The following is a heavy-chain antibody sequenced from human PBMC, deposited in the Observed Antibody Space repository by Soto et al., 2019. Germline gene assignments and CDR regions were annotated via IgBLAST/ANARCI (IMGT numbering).Heavy chain of an antibody. V-gene: IGHV3-48*02. J-gene: IGHJ4*02. CDR2: ISSSSSTI. D-gene: IGHD6-19*01. CDR3: ARDSPPGWHVDY. CDR1: EFTFSSYS. Sequence: EAQLVESGGGLVQPGGSLRLSCAASEFTFSSYSMNWVRQAPGKGLEWISYISSSSSTIYYADSVRGRFTISRDNANNSLYLQMNSLRDEDTAVYYCARDSPPGWHVDYWGQGTVVTVS.